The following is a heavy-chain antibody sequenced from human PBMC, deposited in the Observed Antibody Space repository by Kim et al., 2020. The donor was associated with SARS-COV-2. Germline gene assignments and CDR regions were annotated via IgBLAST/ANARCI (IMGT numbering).Heavy chain of an antibody. D-gene: IGHD6-19*01. CDR1: GFTFSDLG. CDR2: IWHDGSNQ. CDR3: ARTDSSGFGPDY. V-gene: IGHV3-33*01. Sequence: GGSLRLSCAASGFTFSDLGMHWFRQAPGKGLEWVAIIWHDGSNQYYADSVKGRFTISRDNYNNMVYLQMDSLRVEDTAVYYCARTDSSGFGPDYWGQGTLVTVSS. J-gene: IGHJ4*02.